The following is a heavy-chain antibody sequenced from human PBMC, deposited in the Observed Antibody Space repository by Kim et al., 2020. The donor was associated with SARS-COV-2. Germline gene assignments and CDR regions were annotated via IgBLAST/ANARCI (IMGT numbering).Heavy chain of an antibody. J-gene: IGHJ6*03. Sequence: SGPTLVKPTQTLTLTCTFSGFSLSTSGMCVSWIRQPPGKALEWLARIDWDDDKYYSTSLKTRLTISKDTSKNQVVLTMTNMDPVDTATYYCARAKTPYYDIVTGYYPSQSYYMDVWGKGTTVTVSS. D-gene: IGHD3-9*01. CDR1: GFSLSTSGMC. CDR3: ARAKTPYYDIVTGYYPSQSYYMDV. CDR2: IDWDDDK. V-gene: IGHV2-70*11.